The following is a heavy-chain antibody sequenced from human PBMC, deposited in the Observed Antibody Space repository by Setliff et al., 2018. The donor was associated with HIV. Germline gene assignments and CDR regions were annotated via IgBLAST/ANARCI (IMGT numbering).Heavy chain of an antibody. Sequence: GESLKISCKGSGYSFNTYWIGWVRQMPGKGLEWMGIIFPDDSDTRYSPSFQGQVTISADKSINTAYLQWSSLKASDTAIYYCARRNDYHYYMDVWGAGTTVTVSS. J-gene: IGHJ6*03. CDR2: IFPDDSDT. CDR1: GYSFNTYW. CDR3: ARRNDYHYYMDV. V-gene: IGHV5-51*01.